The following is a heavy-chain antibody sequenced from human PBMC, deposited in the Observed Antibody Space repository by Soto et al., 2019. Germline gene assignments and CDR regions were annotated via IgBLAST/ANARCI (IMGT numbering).Heavy chain of an antibody. V-gene: IGHV3-23*01. J-gene: IGHJ4*02. CDR1: GFTFSSYA. CDR2: ISGSGTVT. CDR3: AKRPRLGLRDYFDY. Sequence: GGSLILSCAASGFTFSSYAMSWVRQAPGKGLEWVSVISGSGTVTDYTDSVKGRFTISRDNSKNTLYLQMNSLRAEDTAVYYCAKRPRLGLRDYFDYWGQGTLVTVSS. D-gene: IGHD4-17*01.